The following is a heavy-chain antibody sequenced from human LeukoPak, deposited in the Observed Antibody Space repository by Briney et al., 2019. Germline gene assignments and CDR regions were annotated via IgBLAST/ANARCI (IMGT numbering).Heavy chain of an antibody. CDR1: GGSISSYY. CDR2: IYYSGST. Sequence: SETLSHTCTVSGGSISSYYWSWIRQPPGKGLEWIGYIYYSGSTNYNPSLKSRVTISVDTSKNQFSLKLSSVTAADTAVYYCAREVGFLEWLPYNWFDPWGQGTLVTVSS. CDR3: AREVGFLEWLPYNWFDP. V-gene: IGHV4-59*01. D-gene: IGHD3-3*01. J-gene: IGHJ5*02.